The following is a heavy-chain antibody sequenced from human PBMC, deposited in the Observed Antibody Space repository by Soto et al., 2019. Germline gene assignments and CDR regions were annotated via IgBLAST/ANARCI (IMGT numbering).Heavy chain of an antibody. J-gene: IGHJ4*01. V-gene: IGHV1-18*01. Sequence: IGCKVSRDCRPSSVTIRVRPAPGNGLEWMGWISAYNGSTNYAQKFQGRVTMTTDTSTSPAYMELRSLRSDDTAVYCCAREQQLVDSSFDYWG. D-gene: IGHD6-13*01. CDR1: RDCRPSSV. CDR3: AREQQLVDSSFDY. CDR2: ISAYNGST.